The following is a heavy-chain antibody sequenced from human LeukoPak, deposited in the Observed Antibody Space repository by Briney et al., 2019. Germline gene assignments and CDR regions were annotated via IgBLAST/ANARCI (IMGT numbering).Heavy chain of an antibody. CDR1: GGSISSSSYY. CDR3: ARCGVATIINFDY. CDR2: IYYSGST. Sequence: PSETLSLTCTVSGGSISSSSYYWGWIRQPPGKGLEWIGSIYYSGSTYYNPSLKSRVTISVDTSKNQLSLRLSSVTAADTAVYYCARCGVATIINFDYWGQGTLVTVSS. J-gene: IGHJ4*02. V-gene: IGHV4-39*07. D-gene: IGHD5-12*01.